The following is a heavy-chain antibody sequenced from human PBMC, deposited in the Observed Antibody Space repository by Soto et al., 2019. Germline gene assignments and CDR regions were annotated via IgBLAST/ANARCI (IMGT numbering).Heavy chain of an antibody. CDR1: GYSFTRHD. D-gene: IGHD2-21*01. CDR3: ARECILFSGLIVVYGMDV. CDR2: INLSSGNT. Sequence: QVQLVQSGAEVKKPGASVKVSCKASGYSFTRHDINWVRQAPGQGLEWMGWINLSSGNTGYAQRFLGRLTMTTDTSTSTAYMELSGLKSEEPAIYYCARECILFSGLIVVYGMDVWGQGTTVTVPS. V-gene: IGHV1-8*01. J-gene: IGHJ6*02.